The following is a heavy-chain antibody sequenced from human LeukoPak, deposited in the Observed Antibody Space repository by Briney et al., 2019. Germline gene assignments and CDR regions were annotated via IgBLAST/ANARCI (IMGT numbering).Heavy chain of an antibody. J-gene: IGHJ6*04. CDR3: ARSIDILTGYGMDV. CDR1: GFTFTNYE. Sequence: GGSLRLSCAPSGFTFTNYEMNWVRQAPGKGLEWVSYISSSGNTIYYADSVKGRFTISRDNAKNSLYLQMNSLRAEDTAVYYCARSIDILTGYGMDVRGKGTTVTVSS. V-gene: IGHV3-48*03. D-gene: IGHD3-9*01. CDR2: ISSSGNTI.